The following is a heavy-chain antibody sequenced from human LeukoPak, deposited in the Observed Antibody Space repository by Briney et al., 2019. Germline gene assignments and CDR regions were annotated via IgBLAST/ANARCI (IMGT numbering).Heavy chain of an antibody. CDR1: GFTFSSYG. V-gene: IGHV3-30*18. J-gene: IGHJ4*02. D-gene: IGHD6-13*01. CDR2: ISYDGSNK. Sequence: GGSLRLSCAASGFTFSSYGMHWVRQAPGKGLEWVAVISYDGSNKYYADSVKGRFTISRDNSKYTLYLQMNSLRAEDTAVYYCAKSFSSSWEYYFDYWGQGTLVTVSS. CDR3: AKSFSSSWEYYFDY.